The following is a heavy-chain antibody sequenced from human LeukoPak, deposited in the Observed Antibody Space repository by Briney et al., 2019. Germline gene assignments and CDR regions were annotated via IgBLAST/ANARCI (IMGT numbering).Heavy chain of an antibody. D-gene: IGHD6-6*01. V-gene: IGHV4-39*01. CDR1: GGSISSSSYY. CDR2: IYYSGST. J-gene: IGHJ4*02. CDR3: ARQVEQLVRSDY. Sequence: SETLSLTCTVSGGSISSSSYYWGWIRQPPGKGLEWIGSIYYSGSTYYSPSLKSRVTISVDTSKNQFSLKLSSVTAADTAVYYCARQVEQLVRSDYWGQGTLVTVSS.